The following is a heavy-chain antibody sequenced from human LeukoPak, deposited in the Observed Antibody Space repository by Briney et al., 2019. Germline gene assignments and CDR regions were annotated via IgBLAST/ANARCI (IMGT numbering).Heavy chain of an antibody. CDR1: GYSISSGYY. J-gene: IGHJ6*03. CDR3: ERTSCSGGSCYYYYYYMDV. Sequence: SETLSLTCAVSGYSISSGYYWGWIRQPPGKGLEWIGSIHHSGSTYYNPSLKSRVTISVDPTKNQFSLRLSSVTAADTAVYYCERTSCSGGSCYYYYYYMDVWGKGTTVTVSS. V-gene: IGHV4-38-2*01. CDR2: IHHSGST. D-gene: IGHD2-15*01.